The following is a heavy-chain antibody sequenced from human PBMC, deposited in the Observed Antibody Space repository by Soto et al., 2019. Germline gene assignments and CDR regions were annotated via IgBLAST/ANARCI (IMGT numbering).Heavy chain of an antibody. Sequence: QVTLKESGPVLVKPTETLTLTCTVSGFSLSNAEVGVSWIRQPPGKALECLAQIFSNDEKSYSTSLKSSLTNSKDTSKSPVVLTMTNMDPVDTATYYCARIVRLVGATYDIDYWGQGRLVTVSS. CDR2: IFSNDEK. CDR3: ARIVRLVGATYDIDY. V-gene: IGHV2-26*01. D-gene: IGHD1-26*01. J-gene: IGHJ4*02. CDR1: GFSLSNAEVG.